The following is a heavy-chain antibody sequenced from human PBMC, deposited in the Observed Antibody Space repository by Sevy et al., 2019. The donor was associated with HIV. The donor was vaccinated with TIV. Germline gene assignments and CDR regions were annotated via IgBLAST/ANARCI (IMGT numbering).Heavy chain of an antibody. V-gene: IGHV3-30-3*01. CDR1: GFTFSNYA. J-gene: IGHJ3*02. CDR3: ARESKDAFDI. Sequence: GGSLRLSCTASGFTFSNYAMHWVRQAPGKGLEWVAFTSYNGRNQYYADSVKGRFTISRDNSKNTLSLQMNSLRAEDTAVYYCARESKDAFDIWGQGTMVSVSS. CDR2: TSYNGRNQ.